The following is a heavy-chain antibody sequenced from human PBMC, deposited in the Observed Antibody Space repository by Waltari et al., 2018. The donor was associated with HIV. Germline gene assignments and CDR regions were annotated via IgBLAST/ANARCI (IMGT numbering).Heavy chain of an antibody. CDR1: GYSIRSGYY. Sequence: QVQLQESGPGLVKPSETLSLTCAVSGYSIRSGYYWGWIRQPPGKGLDWIGSIYQSGSTYYNPSLKSRATISVDTSKNQFSLKLSSVTAADTAVYYCARVIAARRPDYWGQGTLVTVSS. J-gene: IGHJ4*02. D-gene: IGHD6-6*01. V-gene: IGHV4-38-2*01. CDR2: IYQSGST. CDR3: ARVIAARRPDY.